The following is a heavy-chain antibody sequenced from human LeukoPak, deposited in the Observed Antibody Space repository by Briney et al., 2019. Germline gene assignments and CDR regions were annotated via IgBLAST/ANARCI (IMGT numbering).Heavy chain of an antibody. CDR3: ARDRWSLGY. J-gene: IGHJ4*02. Sequence: GGSLRLSCAASGFTFSDYYVSWIRQAPGKGLEWVSYISSSSSYTNYADSVKGRFTISRDNAKNSLYLQMNSLRAEDTAVYYCARDRWSLGYWGQGTLVTVSS. CDR2: ISSSSSYT. D-gene: IGHD3-16*01. V-gene: IGHV3-11*06. CDR1: GFTFSDYY.